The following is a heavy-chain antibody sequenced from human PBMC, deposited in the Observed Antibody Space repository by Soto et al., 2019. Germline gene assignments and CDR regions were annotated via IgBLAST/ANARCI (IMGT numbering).Heavy chain of an antibody. CDR1: GFTFSSYA. Sequence: EVQLVESGGGLVQPGGSLRLSCAASGFTFSSYAMHWVRQAPGKGLEYVSAISSNGGSTYYANSVKGRFTISSDNSKNTLYLQMGSLRAEDMAVYYCARDGYGDYSFDYWGQGTLVTVSS. V-gene: IGHV3-64*01. D-gene: IGHD4-17*01. J-gene: IGHJ4*02. CDR3: ARDGYGDYSFDY. CDR2: ISSNGGST.